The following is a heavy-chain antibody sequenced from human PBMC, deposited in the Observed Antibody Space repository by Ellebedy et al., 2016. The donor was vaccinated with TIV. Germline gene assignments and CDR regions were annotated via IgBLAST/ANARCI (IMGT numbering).Heavy chain of an antibody. J-gene: IGHJ4*02. CDR3: ARGEGPMDY. CDR1: GYTFTSYY. CDR2: IIPMLGIA. V-gene: IGHV1-69*04. Sequence: ASVKVSCKASGYTFTSYYMHWVRQAPGQGLEWMGRIIPMLGIANYAQNFQGRVTITADKSTGTAYMELKSLRSDDTAVYYCARGEGPMDYWGQGTLVTVSS.